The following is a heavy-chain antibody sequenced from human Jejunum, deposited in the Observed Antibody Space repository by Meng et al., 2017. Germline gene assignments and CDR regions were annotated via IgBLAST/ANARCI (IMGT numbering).Heavy chain of an antibody. Sequence: HVPLRQWGSGLLKPSETLSLTCAVYGGSFSDHYLTWIRQPPGKGLEWIGEIHPSGRTYYSPSLQSRVTITLDTSKNQFSLTLNSVTAADTAVYYCARGDDWAKSGNFWGQGTLVTVSS. CDR2: IHPSGRT. J-gene: IGHJ4*02. V-gene: IGHV4-34*01. D-gene: IGHD3-9*01. CDR1: GGSFSDHY. CDR3: ARGDDWAKSGNF.